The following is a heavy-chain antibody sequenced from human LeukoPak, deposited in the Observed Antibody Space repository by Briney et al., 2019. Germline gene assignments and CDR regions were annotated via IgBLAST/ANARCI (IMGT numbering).Heavy chain of an antibody. J-gene: IGHJ4*02. CDR1: SGSISDYY. D-gene: IGHD2/OR15-2a*01. CDR3: ARELKVGNTGYYFDY. Sequence: KASETLSLTCTVSSGSISDYYWSWIRQPPGKGLEWIGYIYYRGSNNYNPSLNSRVTILVDMSKNQFSLKMSSVTAADTAVYYCARELKVGNTGYYFDYWGQGTLVTVSS. V-gene: IGHV4-59*01. CDR2: IYYRGSN.